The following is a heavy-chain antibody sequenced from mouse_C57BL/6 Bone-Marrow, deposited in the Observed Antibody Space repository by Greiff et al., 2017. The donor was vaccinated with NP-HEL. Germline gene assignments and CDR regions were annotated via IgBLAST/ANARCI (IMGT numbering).Heavy chain of an antibody. V-gene: IGHV7-3*01. J-gene: IGHJ4*01. CDR2: IRNKANGYTT. CDR1: GFTFTDYY. Sequence: EVKLVESGGGLVQPGGSLSLSCAASGFTFTDYYMSWVRQPPGKALEWLGFIRNKANGYTTEYSASVKGRFTISRDNSQSILYLQMNALRAEDSATYYCARLYYGKSEPQWGAMDYWGQGTSVTVSS. CDR3: ARLYYGKSEPQWGAMDY. D-gene: IGHD2-1*01.